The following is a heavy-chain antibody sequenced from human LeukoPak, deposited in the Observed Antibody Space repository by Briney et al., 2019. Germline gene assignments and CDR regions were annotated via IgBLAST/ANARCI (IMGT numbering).Heavy chain of an antibody. CDR1: GFTVSNKY. CDR3: ARRAYCGGDCLDQ. J-gene: IGHJ4*02. CDR2: IYGDDSS. D-gene: IGHD2-21*01. V-gene: IGHV3-66*01. Sequence: GGSLRLSCAASGFTVSNKYMSWVRQAPGKGLEWVSVIYGDDSSYYADSVKGRFTISRGNPKNTLSLEMNSLRVDDTAVYYCARRAYCGGDCLDQWGQGTLVTVSS.